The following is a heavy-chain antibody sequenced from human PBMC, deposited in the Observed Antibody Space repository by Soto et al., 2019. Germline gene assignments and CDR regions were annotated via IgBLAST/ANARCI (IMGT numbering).Heavy chain of an antibody. J-gene: IGHJ4*02. CDR1: GFPFSVYW. Sequence: EVQLVESGGKVVQPGGSLRLSCVASGFPFSVYWMSWVRQAPGEGLEWVARIKVDGSGIQYADSLKGRFSTSRHKARNLVALQMNSLLAEDTAVYYCARDSGYSSVDSVNHYFDYWGQGALVTVTS. V-gene: IGHV3-7*01. D-gene: IGHD5-12*01. CDR3: ARDSGYSSVDSVNHYFDY. CDR2: IKVDGSGI.